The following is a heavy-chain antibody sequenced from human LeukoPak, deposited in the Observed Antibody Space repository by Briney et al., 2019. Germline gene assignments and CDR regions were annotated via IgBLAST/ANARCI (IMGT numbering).Heavy chain of an antibody. D-gene: IGHD2-21*01. CDR2: IYTSGST. Sequence: PSETLSLTCTVSGGSISSYYWSWIRQPAGKGLEWIGRIYTSGSTNYNPSLKSRVTMSVDTSKNQFSLKLSSVTAADTAVYYCAREAYCGGDCYSDALDIWGQGTMVTVSS. CDR3: AREAYCGGDCYSDALDI. J-gene: IGHJ3*02. CDR1: GGSISSYY. V-gene: IGHV4-4*07.